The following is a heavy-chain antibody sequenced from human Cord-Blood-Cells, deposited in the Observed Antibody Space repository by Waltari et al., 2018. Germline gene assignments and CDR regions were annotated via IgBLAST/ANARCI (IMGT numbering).Heavy chain of an antibody. CDR3: ARSAGDVGFFDY. CDR1: VGSFSGYY. D-gene: IGHD1-26*01. J-gene: IGHJ4*02. CDR2: INHSGST. Sequence: QVQLQQWGAGLLKPSETLSLTCAVYVGSFSGYYWSWIRQPPGKGLEWIGEINHSGSTNYNPSLKSRVTISVDTSKNQFSLKLSSVTAADTAVYYCARSAGDVGFFDYWGQGTLVTVSS. V-gene: IGHV4-34*01.